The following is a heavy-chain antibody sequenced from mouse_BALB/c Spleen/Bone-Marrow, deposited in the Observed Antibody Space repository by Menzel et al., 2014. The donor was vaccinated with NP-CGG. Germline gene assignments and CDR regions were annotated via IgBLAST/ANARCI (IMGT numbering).Heavy chain of an antibody. D-gene: IGHD2-14*01. CDR2: ISGGGSYT. CDR1: GFTFSSYG. CDR3: ARGHYRYDAYAMDY. V-gene: IGHV5-9-2*01. Sequence: EVKLVESGGGLVKPGGSLKLSCAASGFTFSSYGMSWVRQTPEKRLEWVATISGGGSYTYYPDSVKGRFTISRDNAKNNLYLQMSSLRSEDTALHYCARGHYRYDAYAMDYWGQGTSVTVSS. J-gene: IGHJ4*01.